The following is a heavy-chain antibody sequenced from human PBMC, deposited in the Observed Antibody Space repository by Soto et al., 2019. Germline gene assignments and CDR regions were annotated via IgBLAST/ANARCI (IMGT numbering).Heavy chain of an antibody. CDR1: GFTFSSYG. Sequence: GGSLRLSCAASGFTFSSYGMHWVRQAPGKGLEWVAVIWYDGSNKYYADSVKGRFTISRDDSKNTLYLQMNSLRTEDTAVYYCARESSPQDYGDLDDWGPGTLVTVSS. CDR3: ARESSPQDYGDLDD. V-gene: IGHV3-33*01. J-gene: IGHJ4*02. D-gene: IGHD4-17*01. CDR2: IWYDGSNK.